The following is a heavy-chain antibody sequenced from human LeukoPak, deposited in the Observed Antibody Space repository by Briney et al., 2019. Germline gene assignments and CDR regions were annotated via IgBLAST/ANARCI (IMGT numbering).Heavy chain of an antibody. CDR3: ARDRQLRQRLVSVGLFDY. CDR2: ISSSSSYI. CDR1: GFTFSSYS. D-gene: IGHD6-13*01. Sequence: GGSLRLSCAASGFTFSSYSMNWVRQAPGKGLEWVSSISSSSSYIYYADSVKGRFTISRDNAKNSLYLQMNSLRAEDTAVYYCARDRQLRQRLVSVGLFDYWGQGTLVTVSS. V-gene: IGHV3-21*01. J-gene: IGHJ4*02.